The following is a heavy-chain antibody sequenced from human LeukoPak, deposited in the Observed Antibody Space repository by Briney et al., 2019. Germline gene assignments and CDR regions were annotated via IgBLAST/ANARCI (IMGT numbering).Heavy chain of an antibody. J-gene: IGHJ4*02. V-gene: IGHV4-4*07. Sequence: SETLSLTCTVSGVSISSYYWSWIRQPAGKGLEWIGRIYTSGSTNYNPSLKSRVTMSVDTSKNPFSLKLSSVTAADTAVYYCARVGGGYCSGGSCEYYFDYWGQGTLVTVSS. D-gene: IGHD2-15*01. CDR1: GVSISSYY. CDR2: IYTSGST. CDR3: ARVGGGYCSGGSCEYYFDY.